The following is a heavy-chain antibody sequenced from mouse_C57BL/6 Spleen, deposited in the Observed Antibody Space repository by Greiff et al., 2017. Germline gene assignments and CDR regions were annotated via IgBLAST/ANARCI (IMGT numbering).Heavy chain of an antibody. Sequence: QVQLQQSGAELARPGASVKLSCKASGYTFTSYGISWVKQRTGQGLEWIGEIYPRSGNTYYNEKFQGKATLTADKSSSTAYMELRSLTSEDSAVYFCARDSGTTVVATGFDYWGQGTTLTVSS. V-gene: IGHV1-81*01. J-gene: IGHJ2*01. CDR2: IYPRSGNT. CDR3: ARDSGTTVVATGFDY. CDR1: GYTFTSYG. D-gene: IGHD1-1*01.